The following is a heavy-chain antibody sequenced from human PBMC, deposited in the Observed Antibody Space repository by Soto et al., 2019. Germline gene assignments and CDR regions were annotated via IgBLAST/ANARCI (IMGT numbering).Heavy chain of an antibody. J-gene: IGHJ6*02. D-gene: IGHD3-9*01. CDR3: ARMGYYDILTGLPSYYYYYGMDV. Sequence: XGTLSLTCAVYGGSFSGYYWSWIRQPPGKGLEWIGEINHSGSTNYNPSLKSRVTISVDTSKNQFSLKLSSVTAADTAVYYCARMGYYDILTGLPSYYYYYGMDVWGQGTTVTVSS. V-gene: IGHV4-34*01. CDR2: INHSGST. CDR1: GGSFSGYY.